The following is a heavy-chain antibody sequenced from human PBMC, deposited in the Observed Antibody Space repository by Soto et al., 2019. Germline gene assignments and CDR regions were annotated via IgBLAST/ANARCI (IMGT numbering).Heavy chain of an antibody. Sequence: GASVKVSCKASGYTFTSYDINWVRQATGQGLEWMGWMNPNSGNTGYAQKFQGRVTMTRNTSISTAYMELSSLRSEDTAVYYCARARRHIVVVTAEYYFDYWGQGTLVTVSS. CDR1: GYTFTSYD. CDR3: ARARRHIVVVTAEYYFDY. D-gene: IGHD2-21*02. V-gene: IGHV1-8*01. J-gene: IGHJ4*02. CDR2: MNPNSGNT.